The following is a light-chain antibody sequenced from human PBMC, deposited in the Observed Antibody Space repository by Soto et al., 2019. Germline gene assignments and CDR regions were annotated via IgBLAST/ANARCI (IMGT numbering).Light chain of an antibody. CDR3: QHYNNWPPWT. Sequence: EIVMTQSPATLSVSPGERATLSCKASQSVSTNLDWYQQKPGQAPRLLIYGASTRATGIPARFSGSGSGTEFTLTISSLQYEDFAVYYCQHYNNWPPWTFGQGTKVEIK. V-gene: IGKV3-15*01. CDR2: GAS. CDR1: QSVSTN. J-gene: IGKJ1*01.